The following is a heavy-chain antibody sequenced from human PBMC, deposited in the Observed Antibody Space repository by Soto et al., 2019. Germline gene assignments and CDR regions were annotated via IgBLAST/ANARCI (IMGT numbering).Heavy chain of an antibody. D-gene: IGHD2-15*01. CDR2: IYYSGST. CDR3: AGRGWSWFDP. Sequence: QLQLQESGPGLVKPSETLSLTCTVSGGSISSSSYYWGWIRQPPGKGLEWIGSIYYSGSTYYNPSPKNRLTIHVDTPKTQFSLKLSSVTAADTAVYYCAGRGWSWFDPWGQGTLVTVSS. J-gene: IGHJ5*02. V-gene: IGHV4-39*01. CDR1: GGSISSSSYY.